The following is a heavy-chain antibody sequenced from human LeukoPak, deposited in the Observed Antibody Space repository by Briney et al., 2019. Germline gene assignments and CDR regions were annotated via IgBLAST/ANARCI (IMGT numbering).Heavy chain of an antibody. J-gene: IGHJ4*02. CDR1: GGTFSSYA. CDR2: IIPIFGTA. D-gene: IGHD3-10*01. V-gene: IGHV1-69*13. CDR3: ARCPYYYGSGSKTPQYYFDY. Sequence: SVKVSCKASGGTFSSYAISWVRQAPGQGLEWMGGIIPIFGTANYAQKSQGRVTITADESTSTAYMELSSLRSEDTAVYYCARCPYYYGSGSKTPQYYFDYWGQGTLVTVSS.